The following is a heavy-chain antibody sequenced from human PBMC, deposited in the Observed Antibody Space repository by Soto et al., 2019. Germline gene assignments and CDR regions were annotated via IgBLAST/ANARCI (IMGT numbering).Heavy chain of an antibody. Sequence: TLALTGAVSGGSISSGDYSGSWIRQPPGKCVEWIGYIYHSRSTYYNPSLKSRVTISVDRSKNQFSLNLSSVTAADTAVYYCARVQIDFYDSTGLSPWFDPWGQGTLVTVSS. V-gene: IGHV4-30-2*01. J-gene: IGHJ5*01. D-gene: IGHD3-22*01. CDR1: GGSISSGDYS. CDR2: IYHSRST. CDR3: ARVQIDFYDSTGLSPWFDP.